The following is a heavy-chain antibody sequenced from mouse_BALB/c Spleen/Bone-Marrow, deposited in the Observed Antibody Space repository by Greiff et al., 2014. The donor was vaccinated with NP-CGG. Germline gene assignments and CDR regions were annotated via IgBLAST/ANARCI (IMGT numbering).Heavy chain of an antibody. J-gene: IGHJ4*01. V-gene: IGHV3-6*02. Sequence: VQLQQSGPGLVKPSQSLSLTCSVTGYSITSGYYWNWIRQFPGNKLEWMGYISYDGSNNFNPSLKNRISITRDTSKSQFFLKLNSVTTEDTATYYCAGGGITTRYYNMDYWGQGTSVTVSS. CDR3: AGGGITTRYYNMDY. CDR2: ISYDGSN. D-gene: IGHD2-4*01. CDR1: GYSITSGYY.